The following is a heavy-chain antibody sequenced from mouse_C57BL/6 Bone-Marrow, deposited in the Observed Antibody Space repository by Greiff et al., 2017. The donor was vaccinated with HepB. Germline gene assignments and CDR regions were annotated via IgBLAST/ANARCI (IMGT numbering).Heavy chain of an antibody. Sequence: EVQLQQSGAELVRPGASVKLSCTASGFTITDDYMHWVKQRPEQGLEWIGWIDPENGDTDYDQKFKGKATITADTASNTAYLQLSSLTSEDSAVYFCAWCYSWFAYWGRGTRVTVSA. CDR1: GFTITDDY. CDR3: AWCYSWFAY. J-gene: IGHJ3*01. D-gene: IGHD1-1*02. CDR2: IDPENGDT. V-gene: IGHV14-4*01.